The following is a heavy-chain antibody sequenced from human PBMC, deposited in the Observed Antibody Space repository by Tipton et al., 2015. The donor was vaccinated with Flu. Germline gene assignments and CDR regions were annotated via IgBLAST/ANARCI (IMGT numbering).Heavy chain of an antibody. V-gene: IGHV4-61*02. CDR1: GAYIGNGNYY. J-gene: IGHJ4*02. CDR3: ARLAYSYDIRGYYFDS. D-gene: IGHD5-18*01. Sequence: TLSLTCTVSGAYIGNGNYYWSWIRQPAGKGLEWIGRILTGGSSNYNPSLKSRVTMSVDTSKNQFSLKLSSVTAADTAVYYCARLAYSYDIRGYYFDSWGQGTLVTVSS. CDR2: ILTGGSS.